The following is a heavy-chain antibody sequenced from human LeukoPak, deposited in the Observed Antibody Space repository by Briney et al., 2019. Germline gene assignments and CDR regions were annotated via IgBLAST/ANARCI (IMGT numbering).Heavy chain of an antibody. J-gene: IGHJ3*02. CDR3: ANGRQAYFYAFDI. V-gene: IGHV3-23*01. Sequence: PGGSLRLSCAASGFTFNTYAMNWVRQAPGRGLEWVSTISGGSGGSTYYADSVKGRFTISRDNSKNTLYLQMNSLRAEDTAVYYCANGRQAYFYAFDIWGQGTMVTVSS. CDR2: ISGGSGGST. D-gene: IGHD3-3*01. CDR1: GFTFNTYA.